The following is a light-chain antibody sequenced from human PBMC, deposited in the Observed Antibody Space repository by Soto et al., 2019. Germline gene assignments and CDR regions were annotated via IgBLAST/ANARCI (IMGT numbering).Light chain of an antibody. CDR1: QSVSRSY. J-gene: IGKJ2*01. CDR3: QQYGSSPYT. CDR2: GAS. Sequence: EIVLTQSPGTLSLSPGERATLSCRASQSVSRSYLAWYQQKPGQAPRLLIYGASSRATGIPDRFSGSVSGTDFTRTISRLEPEDFAVYYCQQYGSSPYTFGKGTKLEIK. V-gene: IGKV3-20*01.